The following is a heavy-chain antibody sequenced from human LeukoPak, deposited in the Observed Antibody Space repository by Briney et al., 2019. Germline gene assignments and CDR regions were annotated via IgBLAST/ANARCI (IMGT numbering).Heavy chain of an antibody. CDR3: GRASSGFYYYYGMDV. CDR1: GGSFSGYY. CDR2: INHSGST. D-gene: IGHD3-10*01. V-gene: IGHV4-34*01. J-gene: IGHJ6*04. Sequence: SETLSLTCAVYGGSFSGYYWSWIRQPPGKGLEWIGEINHSGSTNYNPSLKSRVTISVDTSKNQFSLKLSSVTAADTAVYYCGRASSGFYYYYGMDVWGKGTTVTVSS.